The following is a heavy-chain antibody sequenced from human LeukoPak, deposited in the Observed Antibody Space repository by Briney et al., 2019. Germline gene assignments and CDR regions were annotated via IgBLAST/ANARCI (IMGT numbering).Heavy chain of an antibody. Sequence: GGSLRLSCTASGFSINSYDMNWVRQAPGKGLEWVSSISPKSDFIYYSDSVRGRFTISRDNADNSLYLQMNSLRAEDTAVYYCARADCSASTCYLRRSWFDPWGQGTLVTVSS. J-gene: IGHJ5*02. V-gene: IGHV3-21*01. CDR1: GFSINSYD. CDR2: ISPKSDFI. D-gene: IGHD3-9*01. CDR3: ARADCSASTCYLRRSWFDP.